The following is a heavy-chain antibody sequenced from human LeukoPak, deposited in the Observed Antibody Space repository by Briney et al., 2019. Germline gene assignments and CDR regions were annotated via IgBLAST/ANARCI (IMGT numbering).Heavy chain of an antibody. D-gene: IGHD3-22*01. V-gene: IGHV1-8*01. Sequence: ASVKVSCKASGYTFTSYDINWVRQATGQGLEWMGWMNPNSGNTGYAQKFQGRVTMTRNTSISTAYMELSSLTSEDTAMYYCASLKKPATYYDSPGHYYWGQGTLVTVSS. CDR1: GYTFTSYD. CDR2: MNPNSGNT. J-gene: IGHJ4*02. CDR3: ASLKKPATYYDSPGHYY.